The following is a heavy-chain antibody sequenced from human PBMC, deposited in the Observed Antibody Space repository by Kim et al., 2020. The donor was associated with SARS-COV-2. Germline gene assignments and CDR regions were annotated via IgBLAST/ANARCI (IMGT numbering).Heavy chain of an antibody. CDR1: GFTFSSYS. D-gene: IGHD6-13*01. CDR3: ARDPAAAAKHYYYYGMDV. CDR2: ISSSSSTI. V-gene: IGHV3-48*01. J-gene: IGHJ6*02. Sequence: GGSLRLSCAASGFTFSSYSMNWVRQAPGKGLEWVSYISSSSSTINYADSVKGRFTISRDNAKNSLYLQMNSLRAEDTAVYYCARDPAAAAKHYYYYGMDVWGQGTTVTVSS.